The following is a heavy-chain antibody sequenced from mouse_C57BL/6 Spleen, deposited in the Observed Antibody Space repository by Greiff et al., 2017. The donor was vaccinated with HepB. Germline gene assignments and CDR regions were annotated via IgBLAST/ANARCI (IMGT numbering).Heavy chain of an antibody. CDR3: ARDGSSLYYAMDY. Sequence: VQLQESGAELARPGASVKMSCKASGYTFTSYTMHWVKQRPGQGLEWIGYINPSSGYTKYNQKFKDKATLTADKSSSTAYMQLSSLTSEDSAVYYCARDGSSLYYAMDYWGQGTSVTVSS. D-gene: IGHD1-1*01. CDR2: INPSSGYT. J-gene: IGHJ4*01. V-gene: IGHV1-4*01. CDR1: GYTFTSYT.